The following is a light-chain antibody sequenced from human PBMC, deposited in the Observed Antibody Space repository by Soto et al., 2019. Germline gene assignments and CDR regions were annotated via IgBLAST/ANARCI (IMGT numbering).Light chain of an antibody. CDR3: SSYTTNRTPV. CDR1: SGDVGRYDS. J-gene: IGLJ2*01. Sequence: QSALTQPASVSGSPGHSPTISCTGTSGDVGRYDSVSWYKHRPGKVPELIIFSDRFSGSKSGNTASLTISGLQAEDEADYYCSSYTTNRTPVFRGGTKVTVL. V-gene: IGLV2-14*01.